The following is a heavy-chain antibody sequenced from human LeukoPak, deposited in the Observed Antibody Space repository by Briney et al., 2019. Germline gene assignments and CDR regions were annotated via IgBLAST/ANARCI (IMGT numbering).Heavy chain of an antibody. CDR2: IFYGGGT. D-gene: IGHD3-22*01. V-gene: IGHV4-59*01. Sequence: SETLSLTCTVSGDSINYYYWMWIRQPPGKGLEWIGFIFYGGGTNYNPSLKSRVTISEDTSKNQFSLKLSSVTAADTAVYYCARSGFRDYYFAMDVWGQGTTVTVSS. CDR1: GDSINYYY. J-gene: IGHJ6*02. CDR3: ARSGFRDYYFAMDV.